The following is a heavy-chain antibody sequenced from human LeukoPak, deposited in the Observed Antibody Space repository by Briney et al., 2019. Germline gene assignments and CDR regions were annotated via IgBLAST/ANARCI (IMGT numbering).Heavy chain of an antibody. V-gene: IGHV4-34*01. D-gene: IGHD3-9*01. CDR1: GGSFSGYY. CDR2: INHSGST. CDR3: ARRRVLRYFDWLPRVDAFDI. J-gene: IGHJ3*02. Sequence: PSETLSLTCAVYGGSFSGYYWSWIRQPPGKGLEWIGEINHSGSTNYNPSLKSRVTISVDTSKNQFSLKLSSVTAADTAVYYCARRRVLRYFDWLPRVDAFDIWGQGTMVTVSS.